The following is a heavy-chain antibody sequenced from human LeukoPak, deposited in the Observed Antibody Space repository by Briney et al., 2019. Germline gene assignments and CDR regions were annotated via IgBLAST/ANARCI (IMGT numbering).Heavy chain of an antibody. D-gene: IGHD3-16*02. CDR3: ARAEWELSSIPFYWYFGL. Sequence: GGSLRLSCAASGFTISSNHMNWVRQAPGKGLEWVSIIYDGGSTYYADSVKGRFTISRDNSKNTLYLQMNSLRAEDTAVYYCARAEWELSSIPFYWYFGLWGRGTLVTVSS. CDR1: GFTISSNH. V-gene: IGHV3-53*01. CDR2: IYDGGST. J-gene: IGHJ2*01.